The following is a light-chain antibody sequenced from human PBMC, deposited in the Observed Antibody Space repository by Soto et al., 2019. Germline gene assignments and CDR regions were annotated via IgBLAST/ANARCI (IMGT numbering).Light chain of an antibody. Sequence: EIVLTQSPATLSLSPGERATLSCRASQSVSSYLAWYQQKPGQAPSLRIYDASNRTTGIPARFSGSGSGTDLTRTIISLEPEDFAVYYCQQRSNWPPLTYGGWKKGEIK. V-gene: IGKV3-11*01. CDR3: QQRSNWPPLT. CDR2: DAS. J-gene: IGKJ4*01. CDR1: QSVSSY.